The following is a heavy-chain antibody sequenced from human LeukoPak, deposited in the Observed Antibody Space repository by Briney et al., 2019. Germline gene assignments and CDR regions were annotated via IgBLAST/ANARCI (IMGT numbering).Heavy chain of an antibody. V-gene: IGHV4-34*01. CDR2: INHSGST. Sequence: SSETLSLTCAVYGGSLSGYYWSWIRQPPGKGLEWIGEINHSGSTNYNPSLKSRVTISVDTSKNQFSLKLSSVTAADTAVYYCARGLRRYCSGGSCPRAPIDYWGQGTLVTASS. J-gene: IGHJ4*02. D-gene: IGHD2-15*01. CDR3: ARGLRRYCSGGSCPRAPIDY. CDR1: GGSLSGYY.